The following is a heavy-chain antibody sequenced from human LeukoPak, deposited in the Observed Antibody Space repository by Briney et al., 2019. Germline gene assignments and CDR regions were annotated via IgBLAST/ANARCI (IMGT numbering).Heavy chain of an antibody. CDR1: GGSISSTSYC. Sequence: SETLSLTCTVSGGSISSTSYCWGWVRQPPGKGLEWLGSIYYSGSTNYNPSLKSRVTMSVDTSTNQFSLKLSSVTAADTAVYYCAREYYDFWSGYFFDYWGQGTLVTVSS. J-gene: IGHJ4*02. V-gene: IGHV4-39*07. CDR3: AREYYDFWSGYFFDY. CDR2: IYYSGST. D-gene: IGHD3-3*01.